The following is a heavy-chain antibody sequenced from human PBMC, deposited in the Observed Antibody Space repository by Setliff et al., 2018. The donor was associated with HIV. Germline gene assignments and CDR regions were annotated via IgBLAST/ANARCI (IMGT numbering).Heavy chain of an antibody. Sequence: SETLSLTCAVYGGSFSGFYWSWIRQPPGKGLEWIGEIIHSGNTNYNPSLKSRATISVDTSKSQFSLKPTSVTAADTALYYCARGHYHDSRGYYLRAFDFWGQGTMVTVSS. CDR2: IIHSGNT. CDR3: ARGHYHDSRGYYLRAFDF. D-gene: IGHD3-22*01. CDR1: GGSFSGFY. V-gene: IGHV4-34*01. J-gene: IGHJ3*01.